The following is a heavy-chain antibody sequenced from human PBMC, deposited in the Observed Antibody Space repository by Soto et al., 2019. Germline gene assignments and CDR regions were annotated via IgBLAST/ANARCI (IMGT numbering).Heavy chain of an antibody. CDR3: ARGRYCLTGRCFPNWFDS. CDR2: IYKSATT. CDR1: GDSISTVDYF. V-gene: IGHV4-30-4*01. D-gene: IGHD2-15*01. Sequence: SETLSLTCSVSGDSISTVDYFWAWIRRPPGQALEYTGYIYKSATTYYNPSFESRVAISLDTSKSQFSLNVTSVTAADTAVYFCARGRYCLTGRCFPNWFDSWGQGTLVTVSS. J-gene: IGHJ5*01.